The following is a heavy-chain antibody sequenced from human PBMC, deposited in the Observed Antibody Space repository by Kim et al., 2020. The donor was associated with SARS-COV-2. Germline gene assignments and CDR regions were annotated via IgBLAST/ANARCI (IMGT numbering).Heavy chain of an antibody. J-gene: IGHJ4*02. CDR3: ARWGDFPECYFDY. D-gene: IGHD2-21*02. CDR1: GVSISSYY. CDR2: IYYSGST. V-gene: IGHV4-59*01. Sequence: SETLSLTCTVSGVSISSYYWSWIRQPPGKGLEWIGYIYYSGSTNYNPSLKSRVTISVDTSKNQFSLKLSSVTAADTAVYYCARWGDFPECYFDYWGQGTLVTVSS.